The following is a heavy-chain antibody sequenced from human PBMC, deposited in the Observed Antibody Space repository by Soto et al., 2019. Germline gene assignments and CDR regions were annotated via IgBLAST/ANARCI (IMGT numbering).Heavy chain of an antibody. CDR3: ARGGFQVLPDY. CDR1: GGSINSDAYS. D-gene: IGHD3-10*01. CDR2: IYHTGST. V-gene: IGHV4-30-2*01. J-gene: IGHJ4*02. Sequence: PSETLSLTCTVSGGSINSDAYSWTWLRQPPGKGLEWIGYIYHTGSTYYNSSLKSRVTISIDKSKDQFSLKLTSVTAADTAVYYCARGGFQVLPDYWGQGALVTVSS.